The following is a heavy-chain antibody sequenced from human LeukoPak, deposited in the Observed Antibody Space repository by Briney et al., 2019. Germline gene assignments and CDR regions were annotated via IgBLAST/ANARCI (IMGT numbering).Heavy chain of an antibody. Sequence: PGGSLRLSCAASGFTVSSNYLSWVRQAPGKGLEWVSVIYDGDSTYYPDSVKGRFTISRDNAKNSLYLQMNSLRAEDTAVYYCARTRVVVSINFDYWGQGTLVTVSS. CDR2: IYDGDST. CDR3: ARTRVVVSINFDY. V-gene: IGHV3-66*01. J-gene: IGHJ4*02. CDR1: GFTVSSNY. D-gene: IGHD3-22*01.